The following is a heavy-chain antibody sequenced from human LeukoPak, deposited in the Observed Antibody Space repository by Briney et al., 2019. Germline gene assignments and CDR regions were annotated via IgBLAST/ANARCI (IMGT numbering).Heavy chain of an antibody. CDR1: GGSISSYY. D-gene: IGHD4-17*01. CDR2: IYYSGST. CDR3: ARGDGDYDWFDP. Sequence: SETLSLTCTVSGGSISSYYWSWIRQPPGKGLEWIGYIYYSGSTNHNPSLKSRVTISVDTSKNQFSLKLSSVTAADTAVYYCARGDGDYDWFDPWGQGTLVTVSS. J-gene: IGHJ5*02. V-gene: IGHV4-59*01.